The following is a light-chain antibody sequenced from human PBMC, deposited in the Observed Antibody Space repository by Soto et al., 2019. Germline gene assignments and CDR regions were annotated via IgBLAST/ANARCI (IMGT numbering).Light chain of an antibody. J-gene: IGKJ1*01. V-gene: IGKV1-5*03. Sequence: DIQMTQSPSTLSASVGDRVTITCRASQSISSWLAWYQQKPGKAPKLLIYKASSLESGVPSRFGGSGSGTEFTLTISSLQPDDFATYCCQQYNSYSRTFGQGTKVEIK. CDR2: KAS. CDR1: QSISSW. CDR3: QQYNSYSRT.